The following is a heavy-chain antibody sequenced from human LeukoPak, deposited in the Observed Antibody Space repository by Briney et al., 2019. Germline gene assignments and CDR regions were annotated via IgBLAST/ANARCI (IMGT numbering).Heavy chain of an antibody. D-gene: IGHD3-9*01. CDR1: GYTFTGYY. J-gene: IGHJ5*02. Sequence: VKVSCKASGYTFTGYYMNWVRQAPGQGLEWMGWINSDSGFTKYAQKFQGRVTMTRDTSITTIYMDLTRLTSDDTAVYYCARNFDMKGFDPWGQGTLVTVSS. CDR3: ARNFDMKGFDP. CDR2: INSDSGFT. V-gene: IGHV1-2*02.